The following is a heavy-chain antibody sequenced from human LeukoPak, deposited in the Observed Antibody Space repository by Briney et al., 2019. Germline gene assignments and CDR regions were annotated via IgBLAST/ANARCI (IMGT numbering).Heavy chain of an antibody. D-gene: IGHD6-19*01. Sequence: GGSLRLSCAASGFTFSSYGMHWVRQAPGKGLEWVAFIRYDGSNKYYADSVKGRFTISRDNSKNTLYLQMNSLRAEDTAVYYCAKLYSSGWGNAFDIWGQGTMVTVSS. CDR3: AKLYSSGWGNAFDI. J-gene: IGHJ3*02. CDR2: IRYDGSNK. CDR1: GFTFSSYG. V-gene: IGHV3-30*02.